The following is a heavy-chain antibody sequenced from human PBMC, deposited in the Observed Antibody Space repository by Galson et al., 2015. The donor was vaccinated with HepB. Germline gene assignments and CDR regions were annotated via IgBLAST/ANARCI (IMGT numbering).Heavy chain of an antibody. CDR3: AKEKWIQLCFFDY. D-gene: IGHD5-18*01. CDR2: ISYDGSNK. Sequence: SLRLSCAASGFTFSSYGMHWVRQAPGKGLEWVAVISYDGSNKYYADSVKGRFTISRDNSKNTLYLQMNSLRAEDTAVYYCAKEKWIQLCFFDYWGQGTLVTVSS. J-gene: IGHJ4*02. V-gene: IGHV3-30*18. CDR1: GFTFSSYG.